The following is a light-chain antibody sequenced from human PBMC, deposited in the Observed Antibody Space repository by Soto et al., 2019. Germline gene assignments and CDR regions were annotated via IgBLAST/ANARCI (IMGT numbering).Light chain of an antibody. J-gene: IGKJ1*01. CDR1: QSVSSN. Sequence: EIVVSMSPSTLSVSPRERATLSCRASQSVSSNLAWYQQKPGQAPRLLIYGASTRATGIPARFSGSGSGTEFTLTISSLQSEDFAVYYCQQYNNWSGPFGQGAKVDIK. CDR3: QQYNNWSGP. CDR2: GAS. V-gene: IGKV3-15*01.